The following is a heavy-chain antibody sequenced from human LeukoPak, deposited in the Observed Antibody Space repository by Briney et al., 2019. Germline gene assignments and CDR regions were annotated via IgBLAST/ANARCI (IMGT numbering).Heavy chain of an antibody. CDR3: AKDSGSGSYIGNFDY. J-gene: IGHJ4*02. CDR1: GFTFSSYG. CDR2: ISYDGSNK. Sequence: PGGSLRLSCAASGFTFSSYGMHWVRQAPGKGLEWVAVISYDGSNKYYADSVKGRFTISRDNPKNTLYLQMNSLRAEDTAVYYCAKDSGSGSYIGNFDYWGQGTLVTVSS. D-gene: IGHD3-10*01. V-gene: IGHV3-30*18.